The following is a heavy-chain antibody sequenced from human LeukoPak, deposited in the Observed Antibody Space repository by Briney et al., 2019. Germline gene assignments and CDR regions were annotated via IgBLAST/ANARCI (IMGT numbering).Heavy chain of an antibody. D-gene: IGHD5-24*01. CDR1: GGSISSTDYY. J-gene: IGHJ4*02. CDR2: IYYNGST. CDR3: ARQEVEMAAPIDF. Sequence: SETLSLTCTVSGGSISSTDYYWGWIRQPPGRGLEWIGSIYYNGSTYYNPSLKSRVAITVDTSRNQFSLKLSSVTAADTAVYYCARQEVEMAAPIDFWGQGSLVTVSS. V-gene: IGHV4-39*01.